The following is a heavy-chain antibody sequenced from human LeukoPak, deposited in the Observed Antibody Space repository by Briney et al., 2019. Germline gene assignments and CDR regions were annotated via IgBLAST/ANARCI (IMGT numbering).Heavy chain of an antibody. Sequence: SETLSLTCTVSGGSISSYYWSWIRQPPGKGLEWIGYIYYSGSTNYNPSLKSRVTISVDTSKNQFSLKLSSVTAADTAVYYCAREGAASGYSYGSNAFDIWGQGTMVTVSS. D-gene: IGHD5-18*01. J-gene: IGHJ3*02. V-gene: IGHV4-59*12. CDR1: GGSISSYY. CDR2: IYYSGST. CDR3: AREGAASGYSYGSNAFDI.